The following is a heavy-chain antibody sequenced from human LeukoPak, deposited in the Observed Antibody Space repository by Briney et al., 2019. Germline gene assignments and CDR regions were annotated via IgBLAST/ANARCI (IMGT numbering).Heavy chain of an antibody. V-gene: IGHV1-8*01. CDR1: GYTFTSYD. D-gene: IGHD6-6*01. CDR3: ARGLAARKRSKYYYYYYMDV. CDR2: MNPNSGNT. Sequence: GASVKVSCKASGYTFTSYDINWVRRATGQGLEWMSRMNPNSGNTGYAQKFQGRVTMTRNTSISTAYMELSSLRSEDTAVYYCARGLAARKRSKYYYYYYMDVWGKGTTVTVSS. J-gene: IGHJ6*03.